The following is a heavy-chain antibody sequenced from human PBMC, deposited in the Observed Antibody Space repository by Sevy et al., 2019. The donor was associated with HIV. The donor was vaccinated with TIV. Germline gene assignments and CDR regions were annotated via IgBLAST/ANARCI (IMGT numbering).Heavy chain of an antibody. Sequence: GGSLRLSCVASGLTVGSLSINWVRQAPGKGLEWVSLIYSAGTTFYSDSVKGRFTISRDNSNNTLDLQMNSLRAEDTDIYYCARRKGASSSYAMDVWGQGTTVTVSS. CDR1: GLTVGSLS. CDR3: ARRKGASSSYAMDV. CDR2: IYSAGTT. J-gene: IGHJ6*02. V-gene: IGHV3-53*01. D-gene: IGHD2-2*01.